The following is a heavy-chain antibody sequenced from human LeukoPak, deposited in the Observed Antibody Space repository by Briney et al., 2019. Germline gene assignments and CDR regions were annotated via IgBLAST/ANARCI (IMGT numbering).Heavy chain of an antibody. D-gene: IGHD3-3*01. V-gene: IGHV5-51*01. Sequence: GESLKISCKGSGYSFSSYWIGWVRQMPGKGLEWMGIIYPGDSNTRYSPSFQGQVTISADKSISTAYLQWSSLKASDTAMYYCARPRGQLRFLEWPLWDAFDIWGQGTMVTVSS. CDR2: IYPGDSNT. CDR1: GYSFSSYW. CDR3: ARPRGQLRFLEWPLWDAFDI. J-gene: IGHJ3*02.